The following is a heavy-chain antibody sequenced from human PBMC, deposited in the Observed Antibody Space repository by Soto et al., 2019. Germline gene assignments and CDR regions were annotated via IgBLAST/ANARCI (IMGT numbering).Heavy chain of an antibody. CDR1: GASVNTDDW. CDR3: ARDHQYRGNWSFDY. Sequence: SETLSLTCAVSGASVNTDDWWNWVRQPPGKGLEWIGEIYHGGTIYYNPSLKSRVTISLDKSKNQISLKLTSLTAADTAVYYCARDHQYRGNWSFDYWGQGALVTVSS. CDR2: IYHGGTI. J-gene: IGHJ4*02. V-gene: IGHV4-4*02. D-gene: IGHD1-20*01.